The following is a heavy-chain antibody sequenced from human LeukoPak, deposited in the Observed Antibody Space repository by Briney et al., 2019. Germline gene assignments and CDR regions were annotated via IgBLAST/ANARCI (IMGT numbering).Heavy chain of an antibody. D-gene: IGHD3-9*01. J-gene: IGHJ4*02. V-gene: IGHV4-38-2*01. CDR1: GYSISSGYY. CDR3: ARGSRQYYDILTGLYYFDY. Sequence: SETLSLTCAVSGYSISSGYYWGWIRQPPGKGLEWIGSIYHSGSTYYNPSLKSRVTISVDTSKNQFSLKLSSVTAADTAVYYCARGSRQYYDILTGLYYFDYWGQGTLVTVSS. CDR2: IYHSGST.